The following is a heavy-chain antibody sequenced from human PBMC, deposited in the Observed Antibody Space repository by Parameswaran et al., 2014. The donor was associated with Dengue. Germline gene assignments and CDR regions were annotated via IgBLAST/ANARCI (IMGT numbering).Heavy chain of an antibody. CDR3: ARDPDWLSGPWDAFDI. Sequence: WIRQPPGKGLEWVAVISYDGSNKYYADSVKGRFTISRDNSKNTLYLQMNSLRAEDTAVYYCARDPDWLSGPWDAFDIWGQGTMVTVSS. D-gene: IGHD3-9*01. J-gene: IGHJ3*02. CDR2: ISYDGSNK. V-gene: IGHV3-30-3*01.